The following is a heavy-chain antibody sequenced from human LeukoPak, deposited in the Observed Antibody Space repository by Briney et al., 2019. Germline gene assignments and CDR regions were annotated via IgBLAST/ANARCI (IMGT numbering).Heavy chain of an antibody. J-gene: IGHJ4*02. CDR3: ARVGGSGSGWYEDY. V-gene: IGHV3-33*08. D-gene: IGHD6-19*01. CDR2: IWYDGSNK. CDR1: GFTFSNAW. Sequence: GGSLRLSCAASGFTFSNAWMSWVRQAPGKGLEWVAVIWYDGSNKYYADSVKGRFTISRDNSKNTLYLQMNSLRAEDTAVYYCARVGGSGSGWYEDYWGQGTLVTVSS.